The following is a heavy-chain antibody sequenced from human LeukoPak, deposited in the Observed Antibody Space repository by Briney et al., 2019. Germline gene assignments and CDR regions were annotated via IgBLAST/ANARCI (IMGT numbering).Heavy chain of an antibody. CDR3: AREYYDYVWGSYRPNYYYGMDV. CDR1: GDSVSSNSAA. V-gene: IGHV6-1*01. Sequence: SQTLSLTCAISGDSVSSNSAAWNWIRQSPSRGLEWLGRTYYRSKLYNDYAVSVKSRITINPDTSKNQFSLQLNSVTPEDTAVYYCAREYYDYVWGSYRPNYYYGMDVWGQGTTVTVSS. J-gene: IGHJ6*02. CDR2: TYYRSKLYN. D-gene: IGHD3-16*02.